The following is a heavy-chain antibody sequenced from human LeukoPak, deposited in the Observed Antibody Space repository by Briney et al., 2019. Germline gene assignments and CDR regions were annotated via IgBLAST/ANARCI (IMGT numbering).Heavy chain of an antibody. CDR3: ARERRAYYDSSGSLDY. V-gene: IGHV1-2*04. Sequence: ASVKVSCKASGYTFTGYYMHWVRQAPGQGLEWMGWINPNSGGTNYAQKFQGWVTMTRDTSISTAYMELSRLGSDDTAVYYCARERRAYYDSSGSLDYWGQGTLVTVSS. CDR2: INPNSGGT. CDR1: GYTFTGYY. J-gene: IGHJ4*02. D-gene: IGHD3-22*01.